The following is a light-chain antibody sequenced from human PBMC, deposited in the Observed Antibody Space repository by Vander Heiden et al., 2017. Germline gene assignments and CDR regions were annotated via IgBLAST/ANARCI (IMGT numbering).Light chain of an antibody. CDR2: DAS. V-gene: IGKV3-11*01. Sequence: EIVLTQSPATLSLSPGERATLSCRASQSVSSYLAWYKQKPGQAPRLLIYDASNRATGIKARFSGSGDGTDVTLTISSREPEDFEVYYCQQRNNGHPLYTFGQGTKMDIK. CDR1: QSVSSY. J-gene: IGKJ2*01. CDR3: QQRNNGHPLYT.